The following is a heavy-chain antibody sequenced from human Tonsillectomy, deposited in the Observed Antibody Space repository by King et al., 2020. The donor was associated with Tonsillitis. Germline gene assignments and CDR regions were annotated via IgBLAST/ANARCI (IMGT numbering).Heavy chain of an antibody. J-gene: IGHJ6*02. CDR1: GFTFDDYT. D-gene: IGHD5-12*01. Sequence: VQLVESGGVVVQPGGSLRLSCAASGFTFDDYTMHWVRQAPGKGLEWVSLISWDGGSTYYADSVKGRFTISRDNSKNSLYLQMNSLRTEDTALYCCAKDMASGYGYYYYGMDVWGQGTTVTVSS. CDR2: ISWDGGST. V-gene: IGHV3-43*01. CDR3: AKDMASGYGYYYYGMDV.